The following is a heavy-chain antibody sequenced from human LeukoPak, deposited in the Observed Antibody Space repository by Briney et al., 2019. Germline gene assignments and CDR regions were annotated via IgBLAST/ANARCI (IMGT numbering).Heavy chain of an antibody. CDR2: IYYSGST. CDR1: GGSISSYY. V-gene: IGHV4-59*08. J-gene: IGHJ3*02. Sequence: SETLFFTCTVSGGSISSYYWSWIRQPPGKGLEWIGYIYYSGSTNYNPSLKSRVTISVDTSKNQFSLKLSSVTAADTAVYYCARHVSSSGWYDAFDIWGQGTMVTVSS. CDR3: ARHVSSSGWYDAFDI. D-gene: IGHD6-19*01.